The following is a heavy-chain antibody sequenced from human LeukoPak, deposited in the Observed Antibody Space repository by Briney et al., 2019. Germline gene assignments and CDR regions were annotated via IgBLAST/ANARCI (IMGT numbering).Heavy chain of an antibody. Sequence: GGSLRLSCAASGFTFNSYGMHWVRQAPGKGLEWVAFIRYDGSNKYYGDSVKGRFTISRVNSRNTLHLQMNSLRAEDTAVYYCAKDPYSSGIYVYGMDVWGQGTTVTVSS. V-gene: IGHV3-30*02. CDR3: AKDPYSSGIYVYGMDV. J-gene: IGHJ6*02. CDR1: GFTFNSYG. CDR2: IRYDGSNK. D-gene: IGHD6-19*01.